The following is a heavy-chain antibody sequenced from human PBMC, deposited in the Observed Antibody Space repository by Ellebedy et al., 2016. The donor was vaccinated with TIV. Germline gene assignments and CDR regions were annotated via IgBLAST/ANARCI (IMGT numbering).Heavy chain of an antibody. CDR2: INPNSGGT. CDR3: ARGDSSGYYYGMDV. Sequence: AASVKVSCKASGYTFTGYYMHWVRQAPGQGLEWMGWINPNSGGTNYAQKFQGWVTMTRDTSISTAYMELSRLRSDDTAVYYCARGDSSGYYYGMDVWGQGTTVTVSS. J-gene: IGHJ6*02. CDR1: GYTFTGYY. V-gene: IGHV1-2*04. D-gene: IGHD3-22*01.